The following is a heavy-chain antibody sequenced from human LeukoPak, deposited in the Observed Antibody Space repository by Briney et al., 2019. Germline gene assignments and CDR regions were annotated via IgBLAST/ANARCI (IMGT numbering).Heavy chain of an antibody. V-gene: IGHV4-30-4*07. J-gene: IGHJ3*02. CDR2: IYYSGST. D-gene: IGHD4/OR15-4a*01. CDR3: ARDQLGLKPDAFDI. Sequence: PSETLSLTCAVSGGSISSGGYSWSWIRQPPGKGLEWIGYIYYSGSTYYNPSLKSRVTISVDTSKNQFSLKLSSVTAADTAVYYCARDQLGLKPDAFDIWGQGTMVTVSS. CDR1: GGSISSGGYS.